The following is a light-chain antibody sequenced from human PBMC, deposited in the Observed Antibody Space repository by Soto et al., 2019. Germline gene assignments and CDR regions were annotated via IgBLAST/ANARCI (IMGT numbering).Light chain of an antibody. CDR3: QQYYKFPRT. V-gene: IGKV1-16*02. Sequence: DIQMTQSPSSLSASVGDRVTITCRASQGISTHVAWFQQKPGQAPKSLIYSASSLQSGVPSKFSGSGSGTDFTLNISSLQPGDSATYYCQQYYKFPRTFGQGTQVEIK. CDR1: QGISTH. CDR2: SAS. J-gene: IGKJ1*01.